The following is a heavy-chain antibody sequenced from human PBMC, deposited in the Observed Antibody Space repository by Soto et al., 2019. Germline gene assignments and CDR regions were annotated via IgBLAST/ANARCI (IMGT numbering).Heavy chain of an antibody. Sequence: ASVKVSCKASGYTFTSYYMHWVRQAPGQGLEWMGIINPSGGSTSYAQKFQGRVTMTRDTSTSTVYMELSSLRAGDSAKYYCAKEGTSGLYYFDYWGQGTLVTVS. CDR1: GYTFTSYY. CDR3: AKEGTSGLYYFDY. V-gene: IGHV1-46*01. J-gene: IGHJ4*02. D-gene: IGHD6-19*01. CDR2: INPSGGST.